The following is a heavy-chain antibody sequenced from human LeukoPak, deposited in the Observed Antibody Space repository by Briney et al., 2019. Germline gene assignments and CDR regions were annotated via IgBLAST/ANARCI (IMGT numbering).Heavy chain of an antibody. CDR1: GGSISGSSYY. D-gene: IGHD3-22*01. J-gene: IGHJ4*02. CDR2: INHSGST. V-gene: IGHV4-39*07. Sequence: PSETLSLTCTVPGGSISGSSYYWGWIRQPPGKGLEWIGEINHSGSTNYNPSLKSRVTISVDTSKNQFSLKLSSVTAADTAVYYCARVRYYYDSSGYYPRKRTYYFDYWGQGTLVTVSS. CDR3: ARVRYYYDSSGYYPRKRTYYFDY.